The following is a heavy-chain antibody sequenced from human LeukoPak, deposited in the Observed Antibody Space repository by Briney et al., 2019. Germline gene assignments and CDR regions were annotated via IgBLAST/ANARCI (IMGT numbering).Heavy chain of an antibody. CDR2: ISYDGSNK. D-gene: IGHD3-22*01. J-gene: IGHJ4*02. CDR1: GFTFDDYA. V-gene: IGHV3-30-3*01. CDR3: ARDQHISGNYYDSSGYYPLGDY. Sequence: GGSLRLSCAASGFTFDDYAMHWVRQAPGKGLEWVAVISYDGSNKYYADSVKGRFTISRDNSKNTLYLQMNSLRAEDTAVYYCARDQHISGNYYDSSGYYPLGDYWGQGTLVTVSS.